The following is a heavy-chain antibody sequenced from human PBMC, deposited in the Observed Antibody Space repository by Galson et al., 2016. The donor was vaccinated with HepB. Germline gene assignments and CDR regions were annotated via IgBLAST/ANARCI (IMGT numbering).Heavy chain of an antibody. CDR1: GYSFTSYI. CDR3: AREILRDFDI. V-gene: IGHV7-4-1*02. Sequence: SVKVSCKASGYSFTSYILNWVRQAPGQGLEWMGGVNPNTGNPTYAQGFTGRFVFSLDTSVSTAYLEISSLQTDDSGVYYCAREILRDFDIWGQGTTVIVSS. D-gene: IGHD5-24*01. J-gene: IGHJ3*02. CDR2: VNPNTGNP.